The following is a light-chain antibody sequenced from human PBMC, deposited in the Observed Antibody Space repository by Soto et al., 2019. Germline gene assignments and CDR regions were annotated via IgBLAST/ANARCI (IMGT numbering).Light chain of an antibody. CDR1: QSVLYSSNNKNY. Sequence: DIVMTQSPDSLAVSLGERATINCKSSQSVLYSSNNKNYLAWYQQKPGQPPKLLIYWASTPESGVPDRFSGRGSGTDFPLTISSLQAEDVAVYYCQQYYSTPRTFGQGTKVEIK. CDR2: WAS. J-gene: IGKJ1*01. CDR3: QQYYSTPRT. V-gene: IGKV4-1*01.